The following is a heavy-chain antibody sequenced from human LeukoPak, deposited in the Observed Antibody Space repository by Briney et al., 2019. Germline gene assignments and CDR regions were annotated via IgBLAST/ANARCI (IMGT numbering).Heavy chain of an antibody. V-gene: IGHV4-4*07. CDR2: ISTSGST. J-gene: IGHJ4*02. D-gene: IGHD6-19*01. Sequence: SETLSLTCTVSGGSISNYYWSWIRQPAGKGLEWIGHISTSGSTNYNPSLKSRVTMSVDTSKDHFSLKLSSVTAADTAVYYCARGWSSGWYNYWGQGTLVTVSS. CDR1: GGSISNYY. CDR3: ARGWSSGWYNY.